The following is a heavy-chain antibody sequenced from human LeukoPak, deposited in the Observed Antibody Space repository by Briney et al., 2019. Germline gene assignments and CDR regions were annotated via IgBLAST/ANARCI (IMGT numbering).Heavy chain of an antibody. CDR3: ASTHSSGWYDDWFDP. V-gene: IGHV1-69*05. CDR1: GGTFSSYA. D-gene: IGHD6-19*01. Sequence: SAVKVSCKASGGTFSSYAISWVRQAPGQGLEWMGRIIPIFGTANYAQKFQGRVTITTDESTRTAYMELSSLRSEDTAVYYCASTHSSGWYDDWFDPWGQGTLVTVSS. J-gene: IGHJ5*02. CDR2: IIPIFGTA.